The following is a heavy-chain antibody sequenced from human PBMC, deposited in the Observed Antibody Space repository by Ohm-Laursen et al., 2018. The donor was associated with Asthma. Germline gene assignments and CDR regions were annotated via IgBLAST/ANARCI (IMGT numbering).Heavy chain of an antibody. Sequence: PGTLSLTCALSGGYIYNHWWSWVRQPPGKGLEWIAEISHGGAASFNPSLTSRVTISLDKSKTHFSLELTSVTAADTAVYYCARSIGWYSLDLWGQGTLVTVTS. CDR3: ARSIGWYSLDL. J-gene: IGHJ4*02. CDR2: ISHGGAA. V-gene: IGHV4-4*03. D-gene: IGHD6-19*01. CDR1: GGYIYNHW.